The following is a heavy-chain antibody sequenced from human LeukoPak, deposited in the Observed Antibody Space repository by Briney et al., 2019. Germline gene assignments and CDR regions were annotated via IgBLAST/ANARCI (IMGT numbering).Heavy chain of an antibody. CDR1: GFTFRNYA. D-gene: IGHD5-12*01. V-gene: IGHV3-23*01. CDR3: AKARGYSGHDYLGSFDY. Sequence: PGGSLRLSCVASGFTFRNYAMSWVRQAPGKGLEWVSSISGSGGTTYYTDSVKGRFTISRDNSKSTPYLQMNSLRVEDTAVYYCAKARGYSGHDYLGSFDYWGQGTLVTVSS. CDR2: ISGSGGTT. J-gene: IGHJ4*02.